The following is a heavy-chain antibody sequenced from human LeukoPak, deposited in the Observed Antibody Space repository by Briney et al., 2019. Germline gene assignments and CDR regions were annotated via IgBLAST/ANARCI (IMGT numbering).Heavy chain of an antibody. D-gene: IGHD3-10*01. Sequence: SVKVSCKASGGTFSSYAISWVRQAPGQGLEWMGRIIPILGIANYAQKFQGRVTITADKSTSTAYMELSSLRSEDTAVYYCATSLLGFGEFAPTKDAFDIWGQGTMVTVSS. J-gene: IGHJ3*02. CDR3: ATSLLGFGEFAPTKDAFDI. CDR1: GGTFSSYA. CDR2: IIPILGIA. V-gene: IGHV1-69*04.